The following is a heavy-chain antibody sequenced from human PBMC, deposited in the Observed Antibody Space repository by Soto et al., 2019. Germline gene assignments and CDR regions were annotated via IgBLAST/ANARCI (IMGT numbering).Heavy chain of an antibody. J-gene: IGHJ6*02. CDR3: ARADYAILTGSYAMDV. D-gene: IGHD3-9*01. Sequence: QVQLQESGPGLVKPSETLSLTCTVSGGSMGNYYWFWIRQPAGKGLEWIGRVSSSGNTNDNPSLKSRATMSIDTSRNQFSLRPRAVTAADTAVYYCARADYAILTGSYAMDVWGQGTTVTVSS. CDR2: VSSSGNT. V-gene: IGHV4-4*07. CDR1: GGSMGNYY.